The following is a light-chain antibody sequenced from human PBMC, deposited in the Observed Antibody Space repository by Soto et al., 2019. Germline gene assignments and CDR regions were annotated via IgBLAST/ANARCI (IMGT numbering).Light chain of an antibody. Sequence: DIQMTQSPSSLSASVGDRVTITCRASQNIDHHLNWYQHKPGRAPKLLMGAASRMQSGVPSRFSGSGTGTEFTLIINSLQPEDFATYYCQQSYSTTWTFGQGTRVEVK. CDR1: QNIDHH. V-gene: IGKV1-39*01. J-gene: IGKJ1*01. CDR3: QQSYSTTWT. CDR2: AAS.